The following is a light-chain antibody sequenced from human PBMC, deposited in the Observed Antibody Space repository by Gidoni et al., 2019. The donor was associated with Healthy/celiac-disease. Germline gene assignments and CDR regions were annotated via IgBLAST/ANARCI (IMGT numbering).Light chain of an antibody. CDR2: AVS. CDR1: SSDVGAYNY. Sequence: ALPQPASASESPGRSIPIACTGTSSDVGAYNYASWYQQHPGKAPNLIIYAVSTRPSGVSNRFSGSKSGNTASLTISGLQAEDEADYYCSSYTSSSTVVFGGGTKLTVL. J-gene: IGLJ2*01. V-gene: IGLV2-14*01. CDR3: SSYTSSSTVV.